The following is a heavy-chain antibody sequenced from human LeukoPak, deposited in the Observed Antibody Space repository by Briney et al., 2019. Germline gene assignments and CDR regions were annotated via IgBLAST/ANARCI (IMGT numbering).Heavy chain of an antibody. Sequence: SVKVSCKASGGTFSSYAISWVRQAPGQGLEWMGGIIPIFGTANYAQKFQGRVTITADESTSTAYMELSSLRSEDTAVYYCAILRADVDIVATGTRLTDYWGQGTLVTVSS. J-gene: IGHJ4*02. D-gene: IGHD5-12*01. CDR2: IIPIFGTA. CDR3: AILRADVDIVATGTRLTDY. V-gene: IGHV1-69*01. CDR1: GGTFSSYA.